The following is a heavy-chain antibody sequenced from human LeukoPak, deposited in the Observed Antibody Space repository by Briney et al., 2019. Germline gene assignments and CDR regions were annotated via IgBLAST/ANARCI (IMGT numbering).Heavy chain of an antibody. CDR3: AREEAYGTLS. CDR2: ISSSSGTK. Sequence: GGSLRLSCAASGFTFSSYSMNWVRQAPGKGLEWVSYISSSSGTKYYADSVKGRFTISRDNPKSSLYLQMNSLRDEDTAVYYCAREEAYGTLSWGQGTLVTVSS. CDR1: GFTFSSYS. V-gene: IGHV3-48*02. D-gene: IGHD4-17*01. J-gene: IGHJ5*02.